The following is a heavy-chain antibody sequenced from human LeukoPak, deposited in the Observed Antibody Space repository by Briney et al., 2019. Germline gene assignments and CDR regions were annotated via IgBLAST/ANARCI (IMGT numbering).Heavy chain of an antibody. V-gene: IGHV4-59*02. J-gene: IGHJ6*02. CDR1: GGSVSGYY. CDR2: IHYSGKA. Sequence: PSETLFLTCSVFGGSVSGYYWTWVRQPPGKGLEWIGQIHYSGKADYNPSLKSRITISVDTSKNEISLRMSSMTAADTGIYYCAKFGADYDMAVWRQGTTVTVSS. D-gene: IGHD3-16*01. CDR3: AKFGADYDMAV.